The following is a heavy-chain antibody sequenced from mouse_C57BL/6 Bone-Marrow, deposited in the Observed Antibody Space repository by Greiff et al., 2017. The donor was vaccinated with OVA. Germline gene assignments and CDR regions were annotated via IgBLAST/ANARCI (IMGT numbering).Heavy chain of an antibody. CDR1: GYTFTDHS. CDR2: IYPRDGST. J-gene: IGHJ2*01. Sequence: VQLQQSDAELVKPGASVKISCKVSGYTFTDHSIHWMKQSPEQGLEWIGYIYPRDGSTTYNEKFKGKATLTANKSSSTDYMQINSLTSEDTAVYFCARSANYDGYSVYLDYWGQGTTLTVSS. V-gene: IGHV1-78*01. D-gene: IGHD2-3*01. CDR3: ARSANYDGYSVYLDY.